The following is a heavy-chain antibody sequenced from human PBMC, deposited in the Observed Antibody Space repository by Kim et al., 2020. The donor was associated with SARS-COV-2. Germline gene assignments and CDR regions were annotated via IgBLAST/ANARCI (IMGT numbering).Heavy chain of an antibody. Sequence: ASVKVSCKASGYTFTSYGISWVRQAPGQGLEWMGWISAYNGNTNYAQKLQGRVTMTTDTSTSTAYMELRSLRSDDTAVYYCARDRGELRYFDWLLHGRNWFDPWGQGTLVTVSS. CDR2: ISAYNGNT. V-gene: IGHV1-18*01. J-gene: IGHJ5*02. CDR3: ARDRGELRYFDWLLHGRNWFDP. CDR1: GYTFTSYG. D-gene: IGHD3-9*01.